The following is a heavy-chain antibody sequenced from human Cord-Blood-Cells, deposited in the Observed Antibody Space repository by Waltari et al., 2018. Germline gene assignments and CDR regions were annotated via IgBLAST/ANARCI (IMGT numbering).Heavy chain of an antibody. V-gene: IGHV3-7*01. CDR1: GFTFSSYW. J-gene: IGHJ3*02. CDR2: RKKDGSEK. CDR3: ARGADAFDI. Sequence: EVQLVESGGGLVQPGGSLRLSCAASGFTFSSYWMSWVRQGPGKGLEWVANRKKDGSEKYYVDSVKGRFTISRDNAKNSLYLQMNSLRAEDTAVYYCARGADAFDIWGQGTMVTVSS.